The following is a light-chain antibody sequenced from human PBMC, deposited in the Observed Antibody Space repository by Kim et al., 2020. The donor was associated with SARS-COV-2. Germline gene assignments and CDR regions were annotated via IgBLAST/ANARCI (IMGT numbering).Light chain of an antibody. V-gene: IGKV3-20*01. Sequence: PGERATLSFRTSQTVSATYIAWYQQKPGQAPRLLIYGASSRATGVPDRFSGSGSGTDFTLTISRLEPEDFAMYYCQQYGSSPRTFGQGTKV. CDR2: GAS. J-gene: IGKJ1*01. CDR1: QTVSATY. CDR3: QQYGSSPRT.